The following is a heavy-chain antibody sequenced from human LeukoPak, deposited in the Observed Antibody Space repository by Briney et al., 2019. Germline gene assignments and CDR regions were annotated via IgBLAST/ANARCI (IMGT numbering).Heavy chain of an antibody. CDR1: GFTFSTYA. D-gene: IGHD6-13*01. J-gene: IGHJ4*02. CDR2: ISGSAGST. V-gene: IGHV3-23*01. Sequence: GGPLRLSCAASGFTFSTYAMSWVRQAPGKGPEWVSAISGSAGSTNYADSVKGRFTISRDNARNSLFLQVNCLRAEDTAVYYCVRVWEQQLKSWGQGTLLTVSS. CDR3: VRVWEQQLKS.